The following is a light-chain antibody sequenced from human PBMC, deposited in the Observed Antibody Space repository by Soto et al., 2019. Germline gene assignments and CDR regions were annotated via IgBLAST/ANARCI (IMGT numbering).Light chain of an antibody. Sequence: EIVLTQSPGTLSLSPGERATLSCRASQSISSSYLAWYQQKPGQAPRLLIYGASRRATGIPDRFSGRESGTDFTLTISRLEPEDFAVYYCQQYGSSPLTFGGGTKVDIK. CDR2: GAS. V-gene: IGKV3-20*01. CDR1: QSISSSY. CDR3: QQYGSSPLT. J-gene: IGKJ4*01.